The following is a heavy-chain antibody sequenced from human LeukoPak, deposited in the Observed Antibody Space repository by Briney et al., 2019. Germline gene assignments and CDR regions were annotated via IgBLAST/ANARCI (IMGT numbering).Heavy chain of an antibody. CDR3: ARWWDDGSGYSYLYGMDV. D-gene: IGHD3-22*01. CDR1: GYTFTSYA. CDR2: INAGNGNT. V-gene: IGHV1-3*01. J-gene: IGHJ6*02. Sequence: ASVKVSCMASGYTFTSYAMHWVRQAPGQRLEWMGWINAGNGNTKYSQKFQGRVTITRDTSASTAYMELSSLRSEDTAVYYCARWWDDGSGYSYLYGMDVWGQGTTVTVSS.